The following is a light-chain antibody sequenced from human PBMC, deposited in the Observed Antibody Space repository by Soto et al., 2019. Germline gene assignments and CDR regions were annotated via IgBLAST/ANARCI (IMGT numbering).Light chain of an antibody. CDR3: QKYSSVPFT. CDR1: QGIYNY. V-gene: IGKV1-27*01. CDR2: AAS. J-gene: IGKJ3*01. Sequence: DIQMTQSPSSLSASVGDTVSITCRASQGIYNYLAWYQKKPGKPPKPLISAASTLHSGVPSRFSSSGSGTDFTLTISSLQPEDVATYYCQKYSSVPFTFGPGTTVDIK.